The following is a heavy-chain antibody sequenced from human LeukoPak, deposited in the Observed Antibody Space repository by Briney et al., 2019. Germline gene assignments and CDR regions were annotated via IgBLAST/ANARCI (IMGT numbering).Heavy chain of an antibody. CDR2: INHSGST. Sequence: PSETLSLTCAVYGGSFSGYYWSWIRQPPGKGLEWIGEINHSGSTNYNPSLKSRVTISVDTSKNQFSLKLNSVTAADTAVYYCARHLGGDGYNRYFDYWGQGTLVTVSS. J-gene: IGHJ4*02. CDR3: ARHLGGDGYNRYFDY. CDR1: GGSFSGYY. V-gene: IGHV4-34*01. D-gene: IGHD5-24*01.